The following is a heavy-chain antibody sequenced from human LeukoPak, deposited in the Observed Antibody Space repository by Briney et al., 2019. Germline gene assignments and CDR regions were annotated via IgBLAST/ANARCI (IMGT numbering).Heavy chain of an antibody. CDR3: AKDRRLAVAGTDY. V-gene: IGHV3-23*01. J-gene: IGHJ4*02. CDR1: GFTFSSYA. D-gene: IGHD6-19*01. CDR2: ISGSGGST. Sequence: SGGSLRLSCAASGFTFSSYAVSWVRQAPGKGLEWVSAISGSGGSTYYADSVKGRFTISRDNSKNTLYLQMNSLRAEDTAVYYCAKDRRLAVAGTDYWGQGTLVTVSS.